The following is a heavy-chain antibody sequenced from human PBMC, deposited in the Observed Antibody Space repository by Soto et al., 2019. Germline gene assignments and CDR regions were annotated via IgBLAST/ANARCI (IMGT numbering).Heavy chain of an antibody. CDR3: SRALDLAMGSSYYYGMEG. CDR1: GFTFSSYG. CDR2: IWHDGSKK. V-gene: IGHV3-33*01. Sequence: PGGSLRLSCAASGFTFSSYGMHWVRQAPGKGLEGVAVIWHDGSKKYYADAGKGRFTISRDNSENTQYLQMNSLRVDDTAVSFSSRALDLAMGSSYYYGMEGGGQG. J-gene: IGHJ6*02. D-gene: IGHD5-18*01.